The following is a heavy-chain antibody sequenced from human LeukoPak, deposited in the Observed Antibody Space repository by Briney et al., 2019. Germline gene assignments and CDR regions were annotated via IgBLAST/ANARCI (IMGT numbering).Heavy chain of an antibody. J-gene: IGHJ4*02. CDR2: VDPEDGET. Sequence: ASVKVSCKVSGYTFTDYYMHWVQQAPGKGLEWLGLVDPEDGETIYAEKFQGRVTITADTSTDTAYMELSSLRSEDTAVYYCATVHSSSWYFAIDHWGQGTLVTVSS. CDR1: GYTFTDYY. V-gene: IGHV1-69-2*01. CDR3: ATVHSSSWYFAIDH. D-gene: IGHD6-13*01.